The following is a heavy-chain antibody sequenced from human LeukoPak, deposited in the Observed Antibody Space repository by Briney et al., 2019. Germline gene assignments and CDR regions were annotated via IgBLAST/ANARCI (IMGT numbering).Heavy chain of an antibody. CDR1: GLIFSTYW. Sequence: PGGSLRLSCTASGLIFSTYWMSWVRQAPGKGLEWVANIKQDGSEKYYVDSVKGRFTISRDNAKNSLYLQMNSLRAEDTAVYYCARDRAHYGSGSGTRKFDPWGQGTLVTVSS. J-gene: IGHJ5*02. V-gene: IGHV3-7*01. CDR2: IKQDGSEK. D-gene: IGHD3-10*01. CDR3: ARDRAHYGSGSGTRKFDP.